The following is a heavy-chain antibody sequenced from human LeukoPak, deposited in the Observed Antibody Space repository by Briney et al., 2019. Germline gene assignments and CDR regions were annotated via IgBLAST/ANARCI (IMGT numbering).Heavy chain of an antibody. CDR1: GYTSTSYY. J-gene: IGHJ4*02. V-gene: IGHV1-46*01. D-gene: IGHD5-18*01. CDR2: INPSGGST. Sequence: ASVKVSCKESGYTSTSYYMHWVRQAPGQGLEWMGIINPSGGSTSYAQKFQGRVTMTRDTSTSTVYMELSSLRSEDTAVYYCASLEKRGYSYGYVSFDYWGQGTLVTVSS. CDR3: ASLEKRGYSYGYVSFDY.